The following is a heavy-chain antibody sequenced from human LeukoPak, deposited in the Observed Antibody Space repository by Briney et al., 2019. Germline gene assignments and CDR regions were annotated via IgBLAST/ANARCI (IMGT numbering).Heavy chain of an antibody. D-gene: IGHD3-10*01. CDR3: AREGYYGSGSPPSLYFDY. Sequence: GGSLRLSCETAGFTFSSYVIHWVRQAPGKGLEWVAVTSSDLNVKLCADSVKGRFTISRDNSRSTLYLQMNSLRPEDTAIYYCAREGYYGSGSPPSLYFDYWGQGTLVTVSS. V-gene: IGHV3-30*03. J-gene: IGHJ4*02. CDR2: TSSDLNVK. CDR1: GFTFSSYV.